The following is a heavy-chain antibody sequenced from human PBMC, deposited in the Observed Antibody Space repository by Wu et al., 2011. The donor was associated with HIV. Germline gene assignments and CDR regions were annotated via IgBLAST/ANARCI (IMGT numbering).Heavy chain of an antibody. CDR1: GGTFSSYA. CDR3: ARGSASWRTGYFYMDV. CDR2: IIPFFGTS. D-gene: IGHD2-2*01. Sequence: QVQLVQSGAEVKKPGSSVKVSCKASGGTFSSYAISWVRQAPGQGLEWMGKIIPFFGTSNYAQTFQDRVTITADESTSTAYMVLSSLRSEDTAVYYCARGSASWRTGYFYMDVWGRGTTVTVSS. V-gene: IGHV1-69*18. J-gene: IGHJ6*03.